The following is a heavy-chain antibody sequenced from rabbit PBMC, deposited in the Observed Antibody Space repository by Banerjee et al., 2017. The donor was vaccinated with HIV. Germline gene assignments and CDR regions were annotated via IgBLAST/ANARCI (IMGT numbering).Heavy chain of an antibody. V-gene: IGHV1S40*01. Sequence: QSLEESGGGLVKPGASLTLTCTASGFSFSSNYYVCWVRQAPGKGLEWIACITAGSSAGTYYASWAKGRFTISKTSSTTVTLQMTSLTAADTATYFCARTYHNNYGYGMDLWGPGTLVTVS. D-gene: IGHD6-1*01. CDR2: ITAGSSAGT. J-gene: IGHJ6*01. CDR1: GFSFSSNYY. CDR3: ARTYHNNYGYGMDL.